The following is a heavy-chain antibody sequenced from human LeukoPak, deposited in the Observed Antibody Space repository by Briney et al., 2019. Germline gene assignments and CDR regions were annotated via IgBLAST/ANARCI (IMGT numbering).Heavy chain of an antibody. Sequence: ASVTVSCKASGYTFTNYAMNWVRQAPGQGLEWMGWINTNTGNPTYAQGFTERFVFSLDTSVSTAYLQISSLKAEDTAVYYCARDPNHYYDSSGYYGDYWGQGTLVTVSS. J-gene: IGHJ4*02. D-gene: IGHD3-22*01. CDR3: ARDPNHYYDSSGYYGDY. V-gene: IGHV7-4-1*02. CDR1: GYTFTNYA. CDR2: INTNTGNP.